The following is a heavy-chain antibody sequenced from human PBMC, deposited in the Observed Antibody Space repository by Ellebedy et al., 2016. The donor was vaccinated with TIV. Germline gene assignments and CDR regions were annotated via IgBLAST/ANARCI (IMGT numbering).Heavy chain of an antibody. CDR3: ARRRVSYCSGGSCYSLDY. D-gene: IGHD2-15*01. Sequence: GESLKISXKGSGYSFTSYWIGWVRQMPGKGLEWMGIIYPGDSDTRYSPSFQGLVTISADKSISTAYLQWSSLKASDTAMYYCARRRVSYCSGGSCYSLDYWGQGTLVTVSS. CDR2: IYPGDSDT. V-gene: IGHV5-51*01. CDR1: GYSFTSYW. J-gene: IGHJ4*02.